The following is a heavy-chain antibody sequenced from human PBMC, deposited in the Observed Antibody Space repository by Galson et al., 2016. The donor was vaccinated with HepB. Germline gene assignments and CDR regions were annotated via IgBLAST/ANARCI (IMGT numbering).Heavy chain of an antibody. V-gene: IGHV3-64D*06. CDR1: GFTFSNYA. CDR2: IDTNGGNT. D-gene: IGHD4-17*01. Sequence: SLRLSCAASGFTFSNYAMHWVRQAPGKGLEFVSAIDTNGGNTYYADSVKGRFTISRDNSKNSLYMQMSSLRTEDTAVYYCVKVFGDTSGYYYGMDVWGPGTLVTVS. J-gene: IGHJ6*02. CDR3: VKVFGDTSGYYYGMDV.